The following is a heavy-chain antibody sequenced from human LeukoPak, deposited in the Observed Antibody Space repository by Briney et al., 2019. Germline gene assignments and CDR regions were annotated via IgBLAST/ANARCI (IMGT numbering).Heavy chain of an antibody. Sequence: ASVKVSCKASGGTFSSYAISWVRQAPGQGLEWMGGIIPIFGTANYAQKFQGRVTITADESTSTAYMELSSLRSEDTAVYCCASGGYSYGIYYFDYWGQGTLVTVSS. V-gene: IGHV1-69*13. D-gene: IGHD5-18*01. CDR1: GGTFSSYA. CDR3: ASGGYSYGIYYFDY. CDR2: IIPIFGTA. J-gene: IGHJ4*02.